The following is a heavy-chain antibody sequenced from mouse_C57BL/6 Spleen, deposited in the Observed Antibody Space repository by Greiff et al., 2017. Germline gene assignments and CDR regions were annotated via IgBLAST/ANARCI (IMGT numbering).Heavy chain of an antibody. CDR3: ARTTVVAHWYFDV. V-gene: IGHV14-3*01. CDR1: GFNIKNTY. D-gene: IGHD1-1*01. CDR2: IDPANGNT. J-gene: IGHJ1*03. Sequence: EVKLVESVAELVRPGASVKLSCTASGFNIKNTYMHWVKQRPEQGLEWIGRIDPANGNTKYAQKFQGKATITADTSSNTAYLQLSSLTSEDTAIYYCARTTVVAHWYFDVWGTGTTVTVSS.